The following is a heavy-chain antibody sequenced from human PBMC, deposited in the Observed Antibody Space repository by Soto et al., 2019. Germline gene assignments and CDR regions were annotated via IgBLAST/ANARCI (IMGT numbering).Heavy chain of an antibody. CDR2: IIPVFDKA. V-gene: IGHV1-69*01. Sequence: QVQLVQSGADVKKPGSSVRVSCKTSGGPFGSSAISWVRQAPAQRLEWIGEIIPVFDKANYAQNFQGRLTITAGGATATVFMQLSSLTSEDTAVYFCARLRRDWGDAFDLWGQGTLVTVSS. D-gene: IGHD3-16*01. CDR1: GGPFGSSA. CDR3: ARLRRDWGDAFDL. J-gene: IGHJ3*01.